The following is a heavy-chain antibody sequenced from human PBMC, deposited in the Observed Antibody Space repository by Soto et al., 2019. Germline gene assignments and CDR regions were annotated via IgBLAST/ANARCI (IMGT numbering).Heavy chain of an antibody. CDR2: VYNAGIT. CDR3: ARQSKNSGRYFDN. D-gene: IGHD3-10*01. J-gene: IGHJ4*02. CDR1: GYSISSGYY. V-gene: IGHV4-38-2*01. Sequence: ETLSLTCAVSGYSISSGYYWGWIRQPPGKGLEWIGSVYNAGITYYSPSLKSRVTVSVDTSKNQFSLRLSSVAAADTAVYYCARQSKNSGRYFDNWGQGTLVTVSS.